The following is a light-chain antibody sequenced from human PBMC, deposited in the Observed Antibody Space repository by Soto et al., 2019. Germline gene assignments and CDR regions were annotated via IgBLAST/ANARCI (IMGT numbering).Light chain of an antibody. V-gene: IGKV3-11*01. Sequence: EIVLTQSPATLSLSPVERATLSCSSSQSVSSYLAWYQQKPGQAPRLLIYDASNRATGIPARFSGSGSGTDFTLTISRLEPEDFAVYYCQQRSNWPPGITFGGGTKVDIK. CDR3: QQRSNWPPGIT. CDR1: QSVSSY. CDR2: DAS. J-gene: IGKJ4*01.